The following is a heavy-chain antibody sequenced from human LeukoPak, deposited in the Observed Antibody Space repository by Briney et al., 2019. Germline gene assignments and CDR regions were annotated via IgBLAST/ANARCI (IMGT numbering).Heavy chain of an antibody. CDR1: GFNFGYYG. CDR2: ISSDSRNK. V-gene: IGHV3-30*02. CDR3: ARDFQWSFDS. D-gene: IGHD2-15*01. J-gene: IGHJ4*02. Sequence: GGSQRLSCATSGFNFGYYGMHWVRQAAGRGLEWVAFISSDSRNKYYADSMRGRFTVSRDYSKNALFLQLNSLRPEDTAIYYCARDFQWSFDSWGQGTLVTVSS.